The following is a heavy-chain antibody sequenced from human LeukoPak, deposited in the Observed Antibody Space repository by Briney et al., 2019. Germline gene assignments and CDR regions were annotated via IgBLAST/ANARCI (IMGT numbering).Heavy chain of an antibody. CDR3: AKESGWNLSGALDY. V-gene: IGHV3-9*03. D-gene: IGHD1-7*01. CDR1: GFTFDDYA. CDR2: ISWNSGTI. Sequence: GRSLRLSCAASGFTFDDYAMHWVRQAPGKGLEWVSGISWNSGTIGYADSVKGRFTISRDNAKNSLYLQMNSLRAEDMALYYCAKESGWNLSGALDYWGQGTLVTVSS. J-gene: IGHJ4*02.